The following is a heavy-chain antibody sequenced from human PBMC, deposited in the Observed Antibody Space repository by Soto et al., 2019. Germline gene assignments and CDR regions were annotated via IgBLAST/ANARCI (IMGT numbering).Heavy chain of an antibody. CDR2: IVPLSDRT. V-gene: IGHV1-69*01. CDR3: ARKSGRDCHSGGGCFSLDA. J-gene: IGHJ5*02. CDR1: GETLNSNP. D-gene: IGHD2-15*01. Sequence: QVQLVQSGAEVKKPGSSLKVSCKVFGETLNSNPIGWVRQAPGQGLEWVGGIVPLSDRTNYAQELQGRVTATAKGSTITVYMELSNLKSDDTAVYYCARKSGRDCHSGGGCFSLDAWGQGSLITAS.